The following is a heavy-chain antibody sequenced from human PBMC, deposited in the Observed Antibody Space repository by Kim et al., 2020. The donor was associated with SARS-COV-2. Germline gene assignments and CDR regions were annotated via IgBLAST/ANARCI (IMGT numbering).Heavy chain of an antibody. CDR3: VKNRLGVVTSPDY. V-gene: IGHV3-23*01. CDR1: GFTFGTFA. CDR2: ISGSGGNT. D-gene: IGHD3-3*01. J-gene: IGHJ4*02. Sequence: GGSLRLSCAASGFTFGTFAMSWVRQAPGKGLEWVSAISGSGGNTYYADSVKGRFTISRDNYKNMLYLQMNSLIGEDTAAYYCVKNRLGVVTSPDYWGQGTLVTVSS.